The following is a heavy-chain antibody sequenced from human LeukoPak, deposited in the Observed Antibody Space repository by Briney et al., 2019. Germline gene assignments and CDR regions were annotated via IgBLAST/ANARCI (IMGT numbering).Heavy chain of an antibody. J-gene: IGHJ4*02. Sequence: GASLKISCKGSGSRFTSYWIGWVRQMPGKGLEWMGIIYPGDSDTRYSPSFQGQVTISADKSISTAYLQWSSLKASDTAMYYCARHLYDFWSGYYWPFDYWGQGTLVTVSS. CDR1: GSRFTSYW. CDR3: ARHLYDFWSGYYWPFDY. V-gene: IGHV5-51*01. D-gene: IGHD3-3*01. CDR2: IYPGDSDT.